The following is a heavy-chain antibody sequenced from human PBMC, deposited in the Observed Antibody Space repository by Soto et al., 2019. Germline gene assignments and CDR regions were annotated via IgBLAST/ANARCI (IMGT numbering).Heavy chain of an antibody. V-gene: IGHV3-15*01. D-gene: IGHD2-21*01. CDR1: GFTFSNAW. Sequence: RLSCAASGFTFSNAWMSWVRQAPGKGLEWVGRIKSKTDGGTTDYAAPVKGRFTISRDDSKNTLYLQMNSLKTEDTAVYYCTTGFQYYYYGMDVWGQGTTVTVSS. CDR2: IKSKTDGGTT. CDR3: TTGFQYYYYGMDV. J-gene: IGHJ6*02.